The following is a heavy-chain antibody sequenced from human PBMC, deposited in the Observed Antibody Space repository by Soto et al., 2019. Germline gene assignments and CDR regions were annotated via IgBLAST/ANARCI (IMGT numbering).Heavy chain of an antibody. CDR1: GFTFSSYG. CDR2: ISDDGSNK. Sequence: QVQLVESGGGVVQPGRSLRLSCAASGFTFSSYGMYWVRQAPGKGLELVAVISDDGSNKYYADSVKGRFTISRDNSKNTLYLQMNSLRVKDTAVYYCAKDQTPAFDIWGQGTVVTVSS. J-gene: IGHJ3*02. CDR3: AKDQTPAFDI. V-gene: IGHV3-30*18.